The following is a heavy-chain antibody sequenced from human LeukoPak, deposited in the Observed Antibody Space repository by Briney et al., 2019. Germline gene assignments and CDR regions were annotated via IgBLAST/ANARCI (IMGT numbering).Heavy chain of an antibody. Sequence: NPSETLSLTCTVSGGSISSSSYYWGWIRQPPGKGLEWIGSIYYSGSTYYNPSLKSRVTISVDTSKNQFSLKLSSVTAADTAVYYCARQGYDFWSGYWYYFDYWGQGTLVTVSS. V-gene: IGHV4-39*01. CDR1: GGSISSSSYY. CDR2: IYYSGST. CDR3: ARQGYDFWSGYWYYFDY. D-gene: IGHD3-3*01. J-gene: IGHJ4*02.